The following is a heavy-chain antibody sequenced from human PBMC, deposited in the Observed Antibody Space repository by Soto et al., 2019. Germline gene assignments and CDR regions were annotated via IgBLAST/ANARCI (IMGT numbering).Heavy chain of an antibody. CDR1: GGTLSDHG. CDR2: TIPVFNTA. D-gene: IGHD3-10*01. CDR3: ARGVYGSGNYYTGPSAFDI. V-gene: IGHV1-69*06. Sequence: QVQLEQSGAEVKKPGSSVKVSCKASGGTLSDHGVAWLRQAPGQGLEWMGGTIPVFNTAKYAQKIQGRVTVTADKFTNIAYMELSSLRSEDTAFYFCARGVYGSGNYYTGPSAFDIVGQGTMVIVSS. J-gene: IGHJ3*02.